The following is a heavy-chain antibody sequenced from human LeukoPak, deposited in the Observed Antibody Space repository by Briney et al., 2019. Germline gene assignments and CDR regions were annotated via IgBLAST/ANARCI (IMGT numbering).Heavy chain of an antibody. D-gene: IGHD6-13*01. CDR2: IWYDGSNK. V-gene: IGHV3-33*06. J-gene: IGHJ6*02. CDR1: GFTFSSYG. Sequence: GGSLRLSCAASGFTFSSYGMHWVRQAPGKGLEWVAVIWYDGSNKYYADSVKGRITISKDNSKNTVYLQMSSLRVDDTAVYYCAKAASSSWPSYYYGMDVWGQGTTVTVSS. CDR3: AKAASSSWPSYYYGMDV.